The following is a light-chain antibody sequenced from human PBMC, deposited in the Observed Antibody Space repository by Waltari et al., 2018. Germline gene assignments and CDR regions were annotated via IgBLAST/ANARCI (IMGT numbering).Light chain of an antibody. J-gene: IGKJ1*01. V-gene: IGKV3-20*01. CDR2: HTS. CDR1: QNVSIY. Sequence: IVLTQSPGTLSLSPGERATLSCRASQNVSIYLAWYQQKPGQAPRLLIYHTSTRATGIPDRFSGSGSGTDFSLTISGLEPEDFAVYYCQHYKSLPVSFGQGTRVEIK. CDR3: QHYKSLPVS.